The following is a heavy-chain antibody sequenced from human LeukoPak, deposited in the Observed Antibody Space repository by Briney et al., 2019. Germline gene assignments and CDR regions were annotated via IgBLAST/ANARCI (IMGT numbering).Heavy chain of an antibody. D-gene: IGHD5-18*01. V-gene: IGHV3-21*01. Sequence: GGSLRLSCAAFGFTFSSYSMNWVRQTPGKGLEWVSSISSRSTYIYYADSVKGRFTISRDNAKNSLYLQMNSLRAEDTAVYYCAREPTAMILWGQGTLVTVSS. CDR3: AREPTAMIL. CDR1: GFTFSSYS. CDR2: ISSRSTYI. J-gene: IGHJ4*02.